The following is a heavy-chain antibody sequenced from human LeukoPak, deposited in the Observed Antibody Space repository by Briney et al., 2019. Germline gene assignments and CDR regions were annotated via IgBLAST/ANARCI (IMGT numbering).Heavy chain of an antibody. CDR3: ARDPLTY. V-gene: IGHV3-33*01. CDR1: GFTFSSGG. CDR2: IWYDGSKK. J-gene: IGHJ4*02. Sequence: GRSLRLSCAASGFTFSSGGMHWVRQAPGKGLEWLAKIWYDGSKKYYADSVKGRFTISRDNSRNTLYLQMNSLRAEDTAVYFCARDPLTYWGQGTLVTVSS.